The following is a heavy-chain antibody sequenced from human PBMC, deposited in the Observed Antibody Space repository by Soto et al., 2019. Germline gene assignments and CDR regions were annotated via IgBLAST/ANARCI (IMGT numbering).Heavy chain of an antibody. CDR3: ARGLGHCSSTSCYRRPAYNWFDP. D-gene: IGHD2-2*01. V-gene: IGHV4-34*01. J-gene: IGHJ5*02. Sequence: SETLSLTCAVYGGSFSGYYWSWIRQPPGKGLEWIGEINHSGSTNYNPSLKSRVTISVDTSKNQFSLKLSSVTAADTAVYYCARGLGHCSSTSCYRRPAYNWFDPWGQGTLVTVSS. CDR2: INHSGST. CDR1: GGSFSGYY.